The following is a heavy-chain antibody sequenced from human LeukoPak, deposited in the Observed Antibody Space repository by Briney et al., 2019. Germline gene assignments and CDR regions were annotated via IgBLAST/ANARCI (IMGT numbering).Heavy chain of an antibody. CDR2: ISSSSSTI. J-gene: IGHJ4*02. Sequence: LPGGSLRLSCAASGFTFSSYSMNWVRQAPGKGLEWVSYISSSSSTIYYADSVKGRFAISRDNAKNSLYLQMNSLRSDDTAVYYCARGFRYSSSSEDYWGQGTLVTVSS. D-gene: IGHD6-6*01. CDR1: GFTFSSYS. CDR3: ARGFRYSSSSEDY. V-gene: IGHV3-48*04.